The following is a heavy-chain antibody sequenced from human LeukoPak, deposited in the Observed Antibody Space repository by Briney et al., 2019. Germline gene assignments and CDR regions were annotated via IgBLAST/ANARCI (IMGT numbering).Heavy chain of an antibody. Sequence: ASIKVSCKTSGYTFTNYGISWVRQAPGQGLEWMGWISAYNGNANYAQKVQGRVTMTADTSTSTAYMELRSLRSDDTAVFYCARGGFVTGDIDYWGQGTLVTVSS. CDR3: ARGGFVTGDIDY. V-gene: IGHV1-18*01. CDR1: GYTFTNYG. J-gene: IGHJ4*02. CDR2: ISAYNGNA. D-gene: IGHD7-27*01.